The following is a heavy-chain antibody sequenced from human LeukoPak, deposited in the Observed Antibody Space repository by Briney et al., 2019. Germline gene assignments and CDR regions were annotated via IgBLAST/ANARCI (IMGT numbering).Heavy chain of an antibody. D-gene: IGHD3-9*01. CDR3: ARVTGYMVEDFFDY. CDR1: GGSINTNTYY. J-gene: IGHJ4*02. CDR2: IYYTGNT. V-gene: IGHV4-39*07. Sequence: SETLSLTCTVSGGSINTNTYYWGWIRQPPGKGLEWIGTIYYTGNTYYNPSLKSRVTMSIDTSKNQFSLKLRYVTAADTAVYYCARVTGYMVEDFFDYWGQGTLVTVSS.